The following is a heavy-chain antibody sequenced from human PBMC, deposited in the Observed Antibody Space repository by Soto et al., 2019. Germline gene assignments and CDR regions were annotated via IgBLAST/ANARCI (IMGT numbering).Heavy chain of an antibody. J-gene: IGHJ5*02. CDR1: GFTFSSYG. V-gene: IGHV3-30*03. CDR2: ISHDGSNK. Sequence: GGSLRLSXAASGFTFSSYGMHWVRQAPGKGLEWVAVISHDGSNKYYADSVKGRFTISRDNSKNTLYLQMNSLRAEDTAVYYCARERCSGGSCHWFDPWGQGTLVTVSS. D-gene: IGHD2-15*01. CDR3: ARERCSGGSCHWFDP.